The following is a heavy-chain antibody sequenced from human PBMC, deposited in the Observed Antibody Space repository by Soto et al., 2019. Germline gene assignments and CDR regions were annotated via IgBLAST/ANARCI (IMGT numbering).Heavy chain of an antibody. V-gene: IGHV4-39*01. Sequence: SETLSLTCTVSGVSISSSSYYWGWLRQPPGKGLEWIGSIYYSGSTYYNPSLKSRVTISVDTSKNQFSLKLSSVTAADTAVYYCARRFRDFCISGTTAYNWFDPWGQGTLVTVSS. D-gene: IGHD1-7*01. CDR1: GVSISSSSYY. CDR3: ARRFRDFCISGTTAYNWFDP. J-gene: IGHJ5*02. CDR2: IYYSGST.